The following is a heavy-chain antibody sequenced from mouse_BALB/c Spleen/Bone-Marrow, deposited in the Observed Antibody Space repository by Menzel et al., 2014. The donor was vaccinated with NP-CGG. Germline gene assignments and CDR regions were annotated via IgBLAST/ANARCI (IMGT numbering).Heavy chain of an antibody. CDR1: GYTFTDYA. Sequence: VKLMESGAELMRPGVSVKISCKGSGYTFTDYAMHWVKQSHAKSLEWIGVISTYYGDASYNQKFKGKATMTVDKSSSTAYMELARLTSEDSAIYYCARDAMDYWGQGTSVTVSS. CDR2: ISTYYGDA. V-gene: IGHV1S137*01. CDR3: ARDAMDY. J-gene: IGHJ4*01.